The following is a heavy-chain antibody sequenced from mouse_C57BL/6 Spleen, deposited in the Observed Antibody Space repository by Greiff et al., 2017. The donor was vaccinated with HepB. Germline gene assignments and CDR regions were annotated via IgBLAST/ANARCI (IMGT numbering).Heavy chain of an antibody. CDR3: ASYDYDAAMDY. V-gene: IGHV5-4*03. J-gene: IGHJ4*01. CDR2: ISDGGSYT. Sequence: DVKLVESGGGLVKPGGSLKLSCAASGFTFSSYAMSWVRQTPEKRLEWVATISDGGSYTYYADNVKGRFTIARDNAKNNLYLQMSHLKSEDTAMYYCASYDYDAAMDYWGQGTSVTVSS. D-gene: IGHD2-4*01. CDR1: GFTFSSYA.